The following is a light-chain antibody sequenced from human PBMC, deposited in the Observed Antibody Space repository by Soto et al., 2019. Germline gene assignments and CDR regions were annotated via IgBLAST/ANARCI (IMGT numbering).Light chain of an antibody. CDR2: QVN. V-gene: IGLV2-8*01. Sequence: QSVLTQPPPPSGAPGPSVTISLPGNSREVCGYNYVSWYQQHPGKAPKLMIYQVNKRPSGVPDRFSGSKSGNTASLTVSGLQAEDEADYYCSSYAVSKNFDVIFGGGTKVTVL. J-gene: IGLJ2*01. CDR1: SREVCGYNY. CDR3: SSYAVSKNFDVI.